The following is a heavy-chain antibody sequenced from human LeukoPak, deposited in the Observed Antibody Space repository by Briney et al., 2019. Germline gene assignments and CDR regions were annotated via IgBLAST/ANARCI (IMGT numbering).Heavy chain of an antibody. Sequence: ASVKVSCKASVYTFIGYYIHWVRQAPGQGLEWMGWINPNTGGTNYAQNFQGRVTMTRDTPISTAYMELSRLRSDDTAVYYCARGGYGDAFDYWGQGTLVTVSS. CDR3: ARGGYGDAFDY. V-gene: IGHV1-2*02. CDR2: INPNTGGT. D-gene: IGHD4-17*01. CDR1: VYTFIGYY. J-gene: IGHJ4*02.